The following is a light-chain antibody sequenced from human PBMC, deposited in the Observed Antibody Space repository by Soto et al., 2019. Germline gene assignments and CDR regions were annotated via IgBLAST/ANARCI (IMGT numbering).Light chain of an antibody. J-gene: IGLJ1*01. CDR2: HVS. CDR3: NSYTTTGTYV. CDR1: SSDVGAYNY. Sequence: QSALTQPASVSGSPGQSITISCTGTSSDVGAYNYVSWYQQYPGKAPKLMIYHVSNRPSGVSNRFSGSKSGNSASLTISGLQGEDEADYYCNSYTTTGTYVFGTGTKLTVL. V-gene: IGLV2-14*01.